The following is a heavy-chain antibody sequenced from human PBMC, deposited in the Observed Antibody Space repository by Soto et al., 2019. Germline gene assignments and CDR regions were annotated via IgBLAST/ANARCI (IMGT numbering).Heavy chain of an antibody. Sequence: GGSLRLSCAGSGFTFSSYGIHWVRQAPGKGLEWVALISCDGGNEKYTESVKDRFTISRDDSHNVAYLQMSSLRTEDTAMYYCAKDRYSGTYPTDFDYWGQGSLVTVS. D-gene: IGHD1-26*01. J-gene: IGHJ4*02. CDR1: GFTFSSYG. CDR2: ISCDGGNE. CDR3: AKDRYSGTYPTDFDY. V-gene: IGHV3-30*18.